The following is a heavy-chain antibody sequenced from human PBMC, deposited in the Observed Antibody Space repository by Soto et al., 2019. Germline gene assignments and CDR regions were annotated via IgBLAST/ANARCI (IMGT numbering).Heavy chain of an antibody. CDR1: GYTLSTSY. Sequence: ASVKVSCKSSGYTLSTSYLHGVRQAPGQGLEWMGIIHPSGGGSTYAQKFLGRVTMTRDTSTSTVFMELSSLRSADTAVYYCARGGHIAVVTASFDYWGQGTLVTVSS. J-gene: IGHJ4*02. V-gene: IGHV1-46*03. CDR2: IHPSGGGS. CDR3: ARGGHIAVVTASFDY. D-gene: IGHD2-21*02.